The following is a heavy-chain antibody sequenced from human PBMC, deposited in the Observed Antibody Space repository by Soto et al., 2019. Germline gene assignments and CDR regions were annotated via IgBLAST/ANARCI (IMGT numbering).Heavy chain of an antibody. CDR1: GLTFSNYE. V-gene: IGHV3-64*01. Sequence: ESGGGLVQPGGSLRLSCAASGLTFSNYEMHWVRQAPGKGLEYVSGISNNGAHTDYAKSVKGRFTISRDNSENTLYLQMGSLRAEDMALYYCARRGYGSRWPNVYMDVWGKGTTVTVSS. J-gene: IGHJ6*03. D-gene: IGHD6-13*01. CDR3: ARRGYGSRWPNVYMDV. CDR2: ISNNGAHT.